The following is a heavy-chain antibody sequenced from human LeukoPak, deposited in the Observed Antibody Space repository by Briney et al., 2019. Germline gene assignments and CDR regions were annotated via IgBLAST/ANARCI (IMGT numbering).Heavy chain of an antibody. Sequence: PGGSLRLSCAASGFTFDDYAMHWVRQAPGKGLEWVSGISWNSGSIGYADSVKGRFTISRDNAKNSLYLQMNSLRAEDTALYYCAKEGQLVVPAGRPYYYYYGMDVWGQGTTVTVSS. CDR3: AKEGQLVVPAGRPYYYYYGMDV. CDR2: ISWNSGSI. CDR1: GFTFDDYA. D-gene: IGHD2-2*01. V-gene: IGHV3-9*01. J-gene: IGHJ6*02.